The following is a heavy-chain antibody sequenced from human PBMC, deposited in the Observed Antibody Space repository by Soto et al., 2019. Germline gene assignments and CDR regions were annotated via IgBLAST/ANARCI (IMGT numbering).Heavy chain of an antibody. Sequence: EVQLVESGGGLVQPGGSLRLSCAASGFTVSSNFMSWVRQAPGKGLEWVSVIYSGGSTYYADSVKGRFTISRHNSKNTLYRQMNSLRAEETAVYSCASGAGYSRGWSDYWGQGPPVTVS. CDR2: IYSGGST. V-gene: IGHV3-53*04. J-gene: IGHJ4*02. D-gene: IGHD6-19*01. CDR3: ASGAGYSRGWSDY. CDR1: GFTVSSNF.